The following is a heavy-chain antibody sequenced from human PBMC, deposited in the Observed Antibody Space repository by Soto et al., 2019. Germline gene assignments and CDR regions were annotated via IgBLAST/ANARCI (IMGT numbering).Heavy chain of an antibody. V-gene: IGHV4-59*01. CDR3: ARVYRGAFDY. CDR2: IFYTGST. D-gene: IGHD2-8*01. Sequence: QVQLQESGPGLVKPSETLSLTCTVSGGSIRDYYWVWIRQPPGKGLEWIGSIFYTGSTDYNPSLKSRVSISLATSKNQFSLNLGSVTAADTAVYYCARVYRGAFDYWGQGALVTVSS. CDR1: GGSIRDYY. J-gene: IGHJ4*02.